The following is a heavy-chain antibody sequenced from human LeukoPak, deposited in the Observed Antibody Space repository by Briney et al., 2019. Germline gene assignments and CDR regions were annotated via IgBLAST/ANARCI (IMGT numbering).Heavy chain of an antibody. CDR2: IYYSGNT. CDR1: GGSISSYY. D-gene: IGHD6-19*01. V-gene: IGHV4-59*01. CDR3: ARGPSLHTIAVAGTTWDY. J-gene: IGHJ4*02. Sequence: SETLSLTCTVSGGSISSYYWSWIRQPPGKGPEGIGYIYYSGNTNYNPSLKSRVTISVDTSKNQFSLKLSSVTAADTAVYYCARGPSLHTIAVAGTTWDYWGQGTLVTVSS.